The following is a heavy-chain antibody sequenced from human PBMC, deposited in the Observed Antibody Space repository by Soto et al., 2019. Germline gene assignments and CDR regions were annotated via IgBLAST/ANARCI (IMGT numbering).Heavy chain of an antibody. Sequence: ASVKVSCKASGGTFSSYAISWVRQAPGQVLEWMGGIIPIFGTANYAQKFQGRVTITADESTSTAYMELSSLRSEDTAVYYCARDLPQYYDSSGYPVGYFDYWGQGTLVTVSS. J-gene: IGHJ4*02. CDR3: ARDLPQYYDSSGYPVGYFDY. CDR1: GGTFSSYA. D-gene: IGHD3-22*01. V-gene: IGHV1-69*13. CDR2: IIPIFGTA.